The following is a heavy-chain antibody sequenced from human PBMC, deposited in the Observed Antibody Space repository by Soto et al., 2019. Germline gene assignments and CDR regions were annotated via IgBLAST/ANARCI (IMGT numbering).Heavy chain of an antibody. D-gene: IGHD1-26*01. V-gene: IGHV3-7*05. CDR3: ARALPGLLPYGFISYPDY. Sequence: GGSLRLSCAASGFTFSSYWMSWVRQAPGKGLEWVANIKQDGSEKYYVDSVKGRFTISRDNAKNSLYLQMNSLRAEDTAVYYCARALPGLLPYGFISYPDYWGQGTLVTVSS. CDR1: GFTFSSYW. CDR2: IKQDGSEK. J-gene: IGHJ4*02.